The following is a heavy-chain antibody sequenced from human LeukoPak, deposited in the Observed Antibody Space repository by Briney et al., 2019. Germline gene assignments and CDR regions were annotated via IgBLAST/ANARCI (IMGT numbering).Heavy chain of an antibody. V-gene: IGHV4-39*01. J-gene: IGHJ5*02. D-gene: IGHD1-14*01. CDR3: AKHPITELCFDP. CDR1: GGSISSSSHY. Sequence: SETLSLTCTVSGGSISSSSHYWGWIRQSPGKGLEWIGSMFYSGSTYYNPSLKSRVTISIDTSKNQFSLKLSSVTAADTAVYYCAKHPITELCFDPWGQGTLVTVSS. CDR2: MFYSGST.